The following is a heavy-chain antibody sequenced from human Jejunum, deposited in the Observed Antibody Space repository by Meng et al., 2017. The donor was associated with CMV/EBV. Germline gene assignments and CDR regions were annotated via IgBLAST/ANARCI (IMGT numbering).Heavy chain of an antibody. D-gene: IGHD3-16*01. CDR2: IGNSGTPI. CDR3: ARDRADGGIDY. J-gene: IGHJ4*02. V-gene: IGHV3-48*03. CDR1: VFPFRSYE. Sequence: AASVFPFRSYEMNWVRQAPGKGLEWVSYIGNSGTPIYYADSAKGRFTISRDNAKNSLYLQMNSLRAEDTAVYYCARDRADGGIDYWGQGTRVTVSS.